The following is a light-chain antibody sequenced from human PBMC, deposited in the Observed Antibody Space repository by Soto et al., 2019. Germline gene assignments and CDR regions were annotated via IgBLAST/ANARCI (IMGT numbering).Light chain of an antibody. V-gene: IGKV3-20*01. Sequence: EIVLTQSPCTLSLSPGERATLSCRASQSVSSSYLAWYQQKPGQAPRLLIYGASSRATGIPDRFSGSGSGTDFTLTISRLEPEDFAVYYCQQYGSSPLFTFGPGTKWIS. CDR1: QSVSSSY. CDR3: QQYGSSPLFT. CDR2: GAS. J-gene: IGKJ3*01.